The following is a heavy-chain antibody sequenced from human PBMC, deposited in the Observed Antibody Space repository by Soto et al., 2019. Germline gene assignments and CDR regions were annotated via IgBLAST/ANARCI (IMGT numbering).Heavy chain of an antibody. J-gene: IGHJ4*02. CDR3: AREGSHATVVIGY. D-gene: IGHD3-16*01. CDR2: ISSSGSTI. Sequence: EVQLVESGGGLVQPGGSLRLSCAASGFTFSSYEMNWVRQAPGRGLEWVSYISSSGSTIYYADSVKGRFTISRDNAKNSLYLQMNSLRAEDTAVYYCAREGSHATVVIGYWGQGTLVTVSS. CDR1: GFTFSSYE. V-gene: IGHV3-48*03.